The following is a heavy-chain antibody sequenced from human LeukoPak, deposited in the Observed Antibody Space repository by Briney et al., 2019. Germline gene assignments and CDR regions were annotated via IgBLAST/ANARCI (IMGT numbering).Heavy chain of an antibody. CDR2: IYSGGGT. CDR3: ARPLRAMARQWLGPFDY. D-gene: IGHD6-19*01. V-gene: IGHV3-66*04. Sequence: GGSLRLSCAASGFTVSSNYMSWVRQAPGKGLEWVSVIYSGGGTYYADPVKGRFTISRDNSKNTLYLQMNSLRAEDTAVYYCARPLRAMARQWLGPFDYWGQGTLVTVSS. J-gene: IGHJ4*02. CDR1: GFTVSSNY.